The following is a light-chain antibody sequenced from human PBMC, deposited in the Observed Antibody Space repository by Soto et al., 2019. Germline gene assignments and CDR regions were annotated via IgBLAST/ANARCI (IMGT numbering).Light chain of an antibody. J-gene: IGLJ3*02. V-gene: IGLV2-14*01. CDR3: STYTSTNTWV. Sequence: QAVVTQPASVSGSPGQSITISCSGDNSDLGGFKFVSWYQHHPGKAPKLIIYEVSNRPSGVSTRFSGSKSGNTPSLTISGLQAEDEADYYCSTYTSTNTWVFGGGTKVTVL. CDR1: NSDLGGFKF. CDR2: EVS.